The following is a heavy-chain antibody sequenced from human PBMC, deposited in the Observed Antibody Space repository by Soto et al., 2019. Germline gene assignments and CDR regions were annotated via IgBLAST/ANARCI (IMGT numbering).Heavy chain of an antibody. V-gene: IGHV1-69*01. D-gene: IGHD5-18*01. Sequence: QVQLVQSGAEVKKPGSSVKVSCKASGGTFSSYAISWVRQAPGQGLEWMGGIIPIFGTANYAQKFQGRVTITADESTSTAYMERSSLRAEDTAVYYCASGHGIQLWSEDYYYYGMDVWGQGTTVTVSS. J-gene: IGHJ6*02. CDR3: ASGHGIQLWSEDYYYYGMDV. CDR2: IIPIFGTA. CDR1: GGTFSSYA.